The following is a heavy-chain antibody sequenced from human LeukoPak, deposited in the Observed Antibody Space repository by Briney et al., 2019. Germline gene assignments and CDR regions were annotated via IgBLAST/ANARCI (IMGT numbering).Heavy chain of an antibody. D-gene: IGHD2-2*01. Sequence: GASVKVSCKASGYTFTGYYMHWVRQAPGQGLEWMGWINPNSGGTNYAQEFQGRVTMTRNTSISTAYMELSSLRSEDTAVYYCARGGSSSDYWGQGTLVTVSS. V-gene: IGHV1-2*02. CDR1: GYTFTGYY. J-gene: IGHJ4*02. CDR2: INPNSGGT. CDR3: ARGGSSSDY.